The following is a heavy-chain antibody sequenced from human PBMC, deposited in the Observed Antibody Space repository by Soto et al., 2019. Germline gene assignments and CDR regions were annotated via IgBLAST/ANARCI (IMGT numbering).Heavy chain of an antibody. CDR3: AREGYDSITARVMDNWFDP. J-gene: IGHJ5*02. V-gene: IGHV3-21*01. CDR2: ISSSSSYI. Sequence: EVQLVESGGGLVKPGGSLRLSCAASGFTFSSYSMNWVRQAPGKGLEWVSSISSSSSYIYYADSVKGRFTISRDNAKNSLYLQMNSLRAEDTAVYYCAREGYDSITARVMDNWFDPCGQGTLVTVSS. CDR1: GFTFSSYS. D-gene: IGHD3-22*01.